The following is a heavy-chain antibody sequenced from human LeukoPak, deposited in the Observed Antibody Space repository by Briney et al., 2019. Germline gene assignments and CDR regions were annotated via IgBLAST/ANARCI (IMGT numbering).Heavy chain of an antibody. CDR3: ARVAPTGEIDY. Sequence: PSETLSLTCAVYGGSFSGYYWSWIRQPPGKGLEWIGEINHSGSTNYNPSLKCRVTISVDTSKNQFSLKLSSVTAEDTAVYYCARVAPTGEIDYWGQGTLVTVSS. CDR1: GGSFSGYY. V-gene: IGHV4-34*01. CDR2: INHSGST. J-gene: IGHJ4*02. D-gene: IGHD7-27*01.